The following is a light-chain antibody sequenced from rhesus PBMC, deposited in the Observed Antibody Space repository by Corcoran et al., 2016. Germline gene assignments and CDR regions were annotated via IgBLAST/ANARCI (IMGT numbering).Light chain of an antibody. CDR1: PSVSSY. J-gene: IGKJ2*01. CDR2: GEA. Sequence: EIVMTQSPATLALSPGERATLSCRASPSVSSYLAWYQQKPGHAPKPLIYGEASRATGIPDRFSGSGSGTEFTLAISSLEPEDVGVYFCLQSSNWPYSFGQGTKVEIK. V-gene: IGKV3-24*04. CDR3: LQSSNWPYS.